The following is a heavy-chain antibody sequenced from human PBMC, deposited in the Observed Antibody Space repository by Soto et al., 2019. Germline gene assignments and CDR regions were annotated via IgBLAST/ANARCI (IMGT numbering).Heavy chain of an antibody. V-gene: IGHV3-13*01. CDR1: GFTFSSYD. D-gene: IGHD3-3*01. CDR3: ARGPRSGYWQYNWFDP. CDR2: IGTAGDT. J-gene: IGHJ5*02. Sequence: EVQLVESGGGLVQPGGSLRLSCAASGFTFSSYDMHWVRQATGKGLEWVSAIGTAGDTYYPGSVKGRFTISRENAKNSLYLQMNSLRAGDTAVYYCARGPRSGYWQYNWFDPWGQGTLVAVSS.